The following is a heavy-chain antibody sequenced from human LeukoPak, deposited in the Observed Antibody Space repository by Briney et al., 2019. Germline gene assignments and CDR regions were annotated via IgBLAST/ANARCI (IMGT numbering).Heavy chain of an antibody. CDR3: ATHVPHTVVPAASFDY. CDR2: ICYSGST. Sequence: KPSETLSLTCTVSGGSISSYYWSWIRQPPGKGLEWIGYICYSGSTNYNPSLKSRVTISVDTSKNQFSLKLSPVTAADTAVYYCATHVPHTVVPAASFDYWGQGTLVTVSS. V-gene: IGHV4-59*08. J-gene: IGHJ4*02. CDR1: GGSISSYY. D-gene: IGHD2-2*01.